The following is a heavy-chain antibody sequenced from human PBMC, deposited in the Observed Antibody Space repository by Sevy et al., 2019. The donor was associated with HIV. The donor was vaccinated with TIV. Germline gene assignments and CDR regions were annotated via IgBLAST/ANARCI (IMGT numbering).Heavy chain of an antibody. CDR3: ARDGGTLTTPGNFVI. CDR2: IYHTGNT. Sequence: SETLSLTCAVSGGSISSGSYSWNWIRQSPGKDLEWIGYIYHTGNTYYNPSLKSRVTISVDRSKNEFSLSLTSVTAADTAVYYCARDGGTLTTPGNFVIWGQGTMVTVSS. D-gene: IGHD4-17*01. V-gene: IGHV4-30-2*06. J-gene: IGHJ3*02. CDR1: GGSISSGSYS.